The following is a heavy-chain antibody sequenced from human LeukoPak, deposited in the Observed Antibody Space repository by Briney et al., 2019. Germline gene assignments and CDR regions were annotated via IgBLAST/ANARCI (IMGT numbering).Heavy chain of an antibody. CDR2: INHSGST. V-gene: IGHV4-34*01. CDR1: GGSFSGYY. CDR3: ARGVWRYSSRPNNWFDP. Sequence: SETLSLTCAVYGGSFSGYYWSWIRQPPGKGLEWIGEINHSGSTNYNPSLKSRVTMSVDTSKNQFSLKLSSVTAADTAVYYCARGVWRYSSRPNNWFDPWGQGTLVTVSS. D-gene: IGHD6-13*01. J-gene: IGHJ5*02.